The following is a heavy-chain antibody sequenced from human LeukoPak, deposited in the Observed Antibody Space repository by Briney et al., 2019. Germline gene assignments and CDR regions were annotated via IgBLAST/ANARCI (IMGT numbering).Heavy chain of an antibody. J-gene: IGHJ5*02. V-gene: IGHV3-30*18. CDR2: ISYDGSNK. Sequence: GGSLRLSWAASGFTFSSYSMTWVRQAPGKGLEWVAVISYDGSNKYYADSVKGRFTISRDNSKNTLYLQMNSLRAEDTAVYYCAKNGDILPFDPWGQGTLVTVSS. CDR3: AKNGDILPFDP. D-gene: IGHD3-9*01. CDR1: GFTFSSYS.